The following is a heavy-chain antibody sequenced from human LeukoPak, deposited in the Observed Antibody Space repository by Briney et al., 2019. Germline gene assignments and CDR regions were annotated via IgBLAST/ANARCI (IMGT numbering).Heavy chain of an antibody. CDR2: ISGTGSNT. D-gene: IGHD3-22*01. J-gene: IGHJ4*02. CDR1: RFTFSSYA. CDR3: AKEGYDQSSGYFDC. Sequence: GGSLRLSCAASRFTFSSYAMSWVRQAPGKGLEWVSAISGTGSNTYYADSVKGRFTISRDNSENTLYLQMNSLRAEDTVVYYCAKEGYDQSSGYFDCWGQGTLVTVSS. V-gene: IGHV3-23*01.